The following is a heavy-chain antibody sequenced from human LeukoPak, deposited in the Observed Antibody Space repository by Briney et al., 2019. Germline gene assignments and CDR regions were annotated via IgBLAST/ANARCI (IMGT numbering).Heavy chain of an antibody. D-gene: IGHD5-18*01. CDR1: GGSFSGYY. CDR3: ARAPNSGYSYRSGMYYYYGMDV. CDR2: INHSGST. J-gene: IGHJ6*04. Sequence: PSETLSLTCAVYGGSFSGYYWSWIRQPPGKGLEWIGEINHSGSTNYNPSLKSRVTISVDTSKNQFSLKPSSVTAADTAVYYCARAPNSGYSYRSGMYYYYGMDVWGKGTTVTVSS. V-gene: IGHV4-34*01.